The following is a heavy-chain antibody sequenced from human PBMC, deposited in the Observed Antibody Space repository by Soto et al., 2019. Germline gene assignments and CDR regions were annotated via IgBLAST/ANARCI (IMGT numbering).Heavy chain of an antibody. Sequence: SVKVSCKTSGGTFSNYYISWVRQAPGQGLEWMGDIIPMFDTPKYAQKFQGRVTITADESTSAAYMELSSLRAEDTAVYYCARGYSTGYFDYWGQGTLVTVS. CDR2: IIPMFDTP. J-gene: IGHJ4*02. D-gene: IGHD1-20*01. V-gene: IGHV1-69*13. CDR1: GGTFSNYY. CDR3: ARGYSTGYFDY.